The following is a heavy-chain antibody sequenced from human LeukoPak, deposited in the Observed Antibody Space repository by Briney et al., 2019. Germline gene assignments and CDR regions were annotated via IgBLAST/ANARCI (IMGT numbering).Heavy chain of an antibody. CDR3: ARPIACSATTCSGPFHF. Sequence: SSETLSLTCAAYGGSLRGYYWSWLRQPPGKGLEWIAEISHTGGTSHNPSLKSRVTLSIDTSKNQFSLSLRSVTAADTAVYYCARPIACSATTCSGPFHFWGQGTPVTVSA. J-gene: IGHJ4*02. D-gene: IGHD2-2*01. V-gene: IGHV4-34*01. CDR1: GGSLRGYY. CDR2: ISHTGGT.